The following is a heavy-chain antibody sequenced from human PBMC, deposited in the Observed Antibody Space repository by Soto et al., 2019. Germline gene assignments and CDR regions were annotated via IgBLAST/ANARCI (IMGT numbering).Heavy chain of an antibody. CDR2: IYYSGST. Sequence: PSETLSLTCTVSGDSISTYYWSWIRQPPGKGLEWIGYIYYSGSTYYNPSLKSRVTISVDTSKNQFSLKLSSVTAADTAVYYCAIGGYYDRSGYSVDVWGQGTTVTVSS. V-gene: IGHV4-59*06. CDR1: GDSISTYY. D-gene: IGHD3-22*01. CDR3: AIGGYYDRSGYSVDV. J-gene: IGHJ6*02.